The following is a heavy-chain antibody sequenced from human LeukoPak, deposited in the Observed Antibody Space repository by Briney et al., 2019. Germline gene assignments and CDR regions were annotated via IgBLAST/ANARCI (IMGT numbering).Heavy chain of an antibody. CDR3: ARVRRPVGSCPFDY. J-gene: IGHJ4*02. V-gene: IGHV4-34*01. CDR2: INHSGST. CDR1: GGSFSGYY. D-gene: IGHD6-13*01. Sequence: PSETLSLTCAVYGGSFSGYYWSWIRQPPGKGLEWIGEINHSGSTNYNPSLKSRVTISVDTSKNQFSLKLSSVTAADTAVYYCARVRRPVGSCPFDYWGQGTLVTVSS.